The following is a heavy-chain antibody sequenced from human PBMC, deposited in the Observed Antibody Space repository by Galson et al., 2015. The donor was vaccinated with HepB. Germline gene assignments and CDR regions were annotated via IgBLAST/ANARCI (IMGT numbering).Heavy chain of an antibody. CDR1: GFTFSSYA. J-gene: IGHJ3*02. CDR2: ISGSGGST. D-gene: IGHD6-19*01. CDR3: AKAEYSSVWYHAFDT. Sequence: SLRLSCAASGFTFSSYAMSWVRQAPGKGLEWVSAISGSGGSTYYADSVKGRFTISRDNSKNTLYLQMNSLRAEDTAVYYCAKAEYSSVWYHAFDTWGQGTMVTVSS. V-gene: IGHV3-23*01.